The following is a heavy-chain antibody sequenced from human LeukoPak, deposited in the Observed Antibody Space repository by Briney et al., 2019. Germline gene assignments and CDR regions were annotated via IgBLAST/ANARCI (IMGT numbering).Heavy chain of an antibody. D-gene: IGHD3-10*01. V-gene: IGHV3-33*01. CDR1: GFTFSSYG. J-gene: IGHJ4*02. CDR2: IWYDGSNK. Sequence: PGRSLRLSCAASGFTFSSYGMHWVHQAPGKGLEWVAVIWYDGSNKYYADSVKGRFTISRDNSKNTLYLQMNSLRAEDTAVYYCARDGGSGSQTPPFDYWGQGTLVTVSS. CDR3: ARDGGSGSQTPPFDY.